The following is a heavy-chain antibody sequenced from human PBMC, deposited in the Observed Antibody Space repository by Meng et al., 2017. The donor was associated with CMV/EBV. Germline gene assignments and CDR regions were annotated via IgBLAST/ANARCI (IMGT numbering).Heavy chain of an antibody. Sequence: ASVKVSCKASGYTFTSYGISWVRQAPGQGLEWMGWISAYNGNTNNAQKLQGRVTMTTDTSTSTAYMELRSLRSDDTAVYYCARDRTARLRFLEWLPNHDAFDIWGQGTMVTVSS. CDR3: ARDRTARLRFLEWLPNHDAFDI. CDR1: GYTFTSYG. D-gene: IGHD3-3*01. J-gene: IGHJ3*02. CDR2: ISAYNGNT. V-gene: IGHV1-18*01.